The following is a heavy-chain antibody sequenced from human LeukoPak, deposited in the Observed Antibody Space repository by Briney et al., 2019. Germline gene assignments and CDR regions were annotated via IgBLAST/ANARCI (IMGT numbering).Heavy chain of an antibody. CDR3: ARDAGYSYGLQGWFDP. V-gene: IGHV4-59*01. Sequence: SETLSLTCTVSGGSISSDYWSWIRQPPGKGLEWIGYIYYSGSTNYNPSLKSRVTISVDTSKNQFSLKLSSVTAADTAVYYCARDAGYSYGLQGWFDPWGQGTLVTVSS. J-gene: IGHJ5*02. D-gene: IGHD5-18*01. CDR1: GGSISSDY. CDR2: IYYSGST.